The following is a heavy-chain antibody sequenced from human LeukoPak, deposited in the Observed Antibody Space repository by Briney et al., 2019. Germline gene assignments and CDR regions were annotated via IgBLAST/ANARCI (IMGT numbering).Heavy chain of an antibody. V-gene: IGHV4-34*01. J-gene: IGHJ4*02. CDR2: IYNSGST. CDR3: VRAYDY. CDR1: GGSFSGSN. Sequence: PSETLSLTCAVYGGSFSGSNWSWIRRPPGMGLEWIGEIYNSGSTIYNPSLKSRVTISVDTSKNQLSLNLNSVTAADTAVYYCVRAYDYWGQGTLVTVSS.